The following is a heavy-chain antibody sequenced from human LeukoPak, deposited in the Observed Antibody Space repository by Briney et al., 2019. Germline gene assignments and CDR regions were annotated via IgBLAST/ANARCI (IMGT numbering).Heavy chain of an antibody. Sequence: ASVKVSCKASGYTFKDYYIHWVRQAPGQGLEWMGWINPNTGGPNYAQNFQGRVTMTGDTSITTAYMELSRLRSDDTAVYYCARGAPLSQIYYFYFYMDVWGKGTTVTISS. D-gene: IGHD2-2*01. CDR3: ARGAPLSQIYYFYFYMDV. J-gene: IGHJ6*03. CDR1: GYTFKDYY. CDR2: INPNTGGP. V-gene: IGHV1-2*02.